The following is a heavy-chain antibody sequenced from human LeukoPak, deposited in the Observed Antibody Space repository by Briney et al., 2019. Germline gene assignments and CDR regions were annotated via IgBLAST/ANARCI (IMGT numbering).Heavy chain of an antibody. D-gene: IGHD2-15*01. V-gene: IGHV4-39*07. CDR3: AGDLASHSPY. CDR1: GGSISSSSYY. Sequence: SETLSLTCTVSGGSISSSSYYWGWIRQPPGKGLEWIGSIYYSGSTYYNPSLKSRVTISVDTSKNQFSLKLNSVTAADTAVYYCAGDLASHSPYWGQGILVTVSS. J-gene: IGHJ4*02. CDR2: IYYSGST.